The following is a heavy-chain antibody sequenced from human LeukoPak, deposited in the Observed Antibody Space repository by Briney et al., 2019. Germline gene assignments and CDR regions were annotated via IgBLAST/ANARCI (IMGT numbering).Heavy chain of an antibody. CDR2: IDHSGST. D-gene: IGHD2/OR15-2a*01. V-gene: IGHV4-34*01. CDR3: ARRREGHTFYYYYYMDV. J-gene: IGHJ6*03. CDR1: GFTVSSNY. Sequence: GSLRLSCAASGFTVSSNYMTWVRQPPEKGLEWIGEIDHSGSTNYNPFLKSRVTISVDTSKNQFSLKVSSVTAADTAVYYCARRREGHTFYYYYYMDVWGKGTTVTVSS.